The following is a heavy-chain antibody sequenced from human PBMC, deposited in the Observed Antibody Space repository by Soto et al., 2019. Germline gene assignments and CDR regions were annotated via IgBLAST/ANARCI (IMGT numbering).Heavy chain of an antibody. CDR2: ISSSSSYI. J-gene: IGHJ6*02. CDR1: GFTFSSYS. CDR3: ARDGYCSSTSCYGYYYYGMDV. V-gene: IGHV3-21*01. D-gene: IGHD2-2*03. Sequence: EVQLVESGGGLVKPGGSLRLSCAASGFTFSSYSMNWVRQAPGKGLEWVSSISSSSSYIYYADSVKGRFTISTDNAKNSLYLQMNSLGAEDTAVYYCARDGYCSSTSCYGYYYYGMDVWGQGTTVTVSS.